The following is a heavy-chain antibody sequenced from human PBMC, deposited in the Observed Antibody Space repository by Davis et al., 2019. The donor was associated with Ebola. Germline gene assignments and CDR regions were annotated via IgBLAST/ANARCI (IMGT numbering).Heavy chain of an antibody. V-gene: IGHV1-18*01. CDR3: ARVRNCSSTSCILSDWFDP. Sequence: AASVKVSCKASGYTFTSYGISWVRQAPGQGLEWMGWISAYNGNTSYAQKFQGRVTMTRDTSTSTVYMELSSLRSEDTAVYYCARVRNCSSTSCILSDWFDPWGQGTLVTVSS. CDR1: GYTFTSYG. D-gene: IGHD2-2*01. CDR2: ISAYNGNT. J-gene: IGHJ5*02.